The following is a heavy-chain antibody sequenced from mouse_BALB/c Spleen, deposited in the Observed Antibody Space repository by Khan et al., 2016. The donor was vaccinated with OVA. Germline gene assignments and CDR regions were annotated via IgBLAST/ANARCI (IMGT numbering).Heavy chain of an antibody. CDR3: ARRNYFGYTFAY. D-gene: IGHD1-2*01. CDR2: ISPGSGDT. CDR1: GYTFTDYY. J-gene: IGHJ3*01. V-gene: IGHV1-77*01. Sequence: QVQLQQSGAELARPGASVKLSCKASGYTFTDYYINWVKLRTGQGLEWIGEISPGSGDTYYTARFKGKATLTADKSSSTAYMQLSSLTSEASAVYFCARRNYFGYTFAYWGQGTLVTVSA.